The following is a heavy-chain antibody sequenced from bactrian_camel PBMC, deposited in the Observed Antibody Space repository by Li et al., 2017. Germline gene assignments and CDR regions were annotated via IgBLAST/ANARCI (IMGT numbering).Heavy chain of an antibody. J-gene: IGHJ4*01. CDR1: GFTFSNNG. D-gene: IGHD1*01. CDR2: IDSGGVMT. V-gene: IGHV3S40*01. Sequence: VQLVESGGGLVQPGGSLRLSCATSGFTFSNNGMRWVRQAPGKGLEWVSTIDSGGVMTYYADSVKGRFTTSRDNAKNTMYLQLNSLKTEDTAVYYCATEGWLGWGQGTQVTVS. CDR3: ATEGWLG.